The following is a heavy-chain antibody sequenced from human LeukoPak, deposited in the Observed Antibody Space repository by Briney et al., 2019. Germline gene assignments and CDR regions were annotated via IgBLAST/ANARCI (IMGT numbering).Heavy chain of an antibody. CDR2: IDWDDDK. CDR1: GFSLSTSGMR. V-gene: IGHV2-70*04. D-gene: IGHD6-19*01. J-gene: IGHJ4*02. Sequence: SGPTLVNPPQPLTLTCTFSGFSLSTSGMRVSWIRQPPGKALEWLARIDWDDDKFYSTSLKTRLTISKDTTKNQVVLTMTNMDPVDTATYYCARVFGGWYYFDYWGQGTLVTVSS. CDR3: ARVFGGWYYFDY.